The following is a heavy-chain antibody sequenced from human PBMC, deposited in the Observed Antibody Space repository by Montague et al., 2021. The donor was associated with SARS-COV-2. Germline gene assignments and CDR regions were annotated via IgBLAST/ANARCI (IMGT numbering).Heavy chain of an antibody. Sequence: SETLSLTCTVSGGSISSSSYYWGWIRQPPGKGLEWIGSIYYSGSTXYNPSLKSRVTISVDTSKNQFSLKLSSVTAADTAVYCCARHERQWLRLYPYYFDYWGQGTLVTVSS. J-gene: IGHJ4*02. CDR3: ARHERQWLRLYPYYFDY. CDR2: IYYSGST. D-gene: IGHD5-12*01. V-gene: IGHV4-39*01. CDR1: GGSISSSSYY.